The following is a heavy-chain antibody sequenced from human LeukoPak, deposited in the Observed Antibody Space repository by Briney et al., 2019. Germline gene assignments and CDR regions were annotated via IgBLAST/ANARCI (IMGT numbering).Heavy chain of an antibody. J-gene: IGHJ4*02. Sequence: SETLSLTCTVSGGSIRRADFYWGWIRQSPGKGLEWIGSIYHSGSTYYNPSLQSRVTKSVDTTKNQFSLKLSSVTAADTAVYFCARGTRSGLDHYFDSWGQGTQVTVTS. CDR1: GGSIRRADFY. CDR3: ARGTRSGLDHYFDS. CDR2: IYHSGST. D-gene: IGHD6-19*01. V-gene: IGHV4-39*07.